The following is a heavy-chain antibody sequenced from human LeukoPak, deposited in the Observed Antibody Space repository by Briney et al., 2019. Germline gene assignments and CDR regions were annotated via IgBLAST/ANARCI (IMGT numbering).Heavy chain of an antibody. J-gene: IGHJ4*02. CDR1: GFTXSXXA. CDR3: AKSYSGYCGGGSCYRPDY. CDR2: ISGSAGST. D-gene: IGHD2-15*01. Sequence: SXXXXCAXXGFTXSXXAMNWXXXAPGXGLXXVSTISGSAGSTYYADSVKGRFTISRDNSKNTLYLQMNSLRAEDTAVYYCAKSYSGYCGGGSCYRPDYWGQGTLVTVSS. V-gene: IGHV3-23*01.